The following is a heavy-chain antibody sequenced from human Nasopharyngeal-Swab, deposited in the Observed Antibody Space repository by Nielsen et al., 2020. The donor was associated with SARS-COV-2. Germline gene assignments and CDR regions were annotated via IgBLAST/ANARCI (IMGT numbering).Heavy chain of an antibody. D-gene: IGHD3-10*01. CDR3: ARGHPGVSYFDS. CDR2: IYPDDSDT. CDR1: GYSFTSYW. J-gene: IGHJ4*02. V-gene: IGHV5-51*01. Sequence: GESLKISSKGSGYSFTSYWIGWVRQMPGRDMEWMGIIYPDDSDTIYSPSFQGQVTISADKSINTAYLQFSSLKASDTAIYYCARGHPGVSYFDSWGQGTLVTVSS.